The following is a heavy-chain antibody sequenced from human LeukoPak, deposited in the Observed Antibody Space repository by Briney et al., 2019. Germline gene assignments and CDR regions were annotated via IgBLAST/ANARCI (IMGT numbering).Heavy chain of an antibody. V-gene: IGHV3-30*03. CDR2: ISYDGSNK. CDR1: GFTFSSYG. J-gene: IGHJ4*02. D-gene: IGHD1-26*01. CDR3: ARDGKTSAPGSIDF. Sequence: PGGSLRLSCAASGFTFSSYGMHWVRQAPGKGLEWVGVISYDGSNKYYTDSVTGRFTISRDNSKKTLYLQISSLRSEDAAVYYCARDGKTSAPGSIDFWGQGTLVTVSS.